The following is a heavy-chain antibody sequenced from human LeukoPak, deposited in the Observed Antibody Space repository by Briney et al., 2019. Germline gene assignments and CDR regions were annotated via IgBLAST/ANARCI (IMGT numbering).Heavy chain of an antibody. CDR2: IYSGGST. V-gene: IGHV3-53*01. CDR1: GFTFSSYW. D-gene: IGHD3-22*01. Sequence: SGGSLRLSCAASGFTFSSYWMSWVRQAPGKGLGWVSVIYSGGSTYYADSVKGRFTISRDNSKNTLYLQMNSLRAEDTAVYYCATSTWLLDKWGQGTLVTVSS. CDR3: ATSTWLLDK. J-gene: IGHJ4*02.